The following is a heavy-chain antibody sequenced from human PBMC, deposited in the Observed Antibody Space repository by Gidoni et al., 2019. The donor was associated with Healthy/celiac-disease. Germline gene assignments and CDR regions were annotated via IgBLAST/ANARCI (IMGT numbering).Heavy chain of an antibody. D-gene: IGHD4-4*01. CDR1: GGSFSGYY. Sequence: QVQLQQWGAGLLKPSETLSLTCAVYGGSFSGYYWSWIRQPPGKGLEWIGEINHSGSTNYNPSLKSRVTISVDTSKNQFSLKLSSVTAADTAVYYCARAVTTSSDYYYYGMDVWGQGTTVTVSS. V-gene: IGHV4-34*01. CDR3: ARAVTTSSDYYYYGMDV. CDR2: INHSGST. J-gene: IGHJ6*02.